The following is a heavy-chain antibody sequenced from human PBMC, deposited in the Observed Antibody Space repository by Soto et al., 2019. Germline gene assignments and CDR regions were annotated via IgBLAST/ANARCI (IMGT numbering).Heavy chain of an antibody. CDR3: TTIPLDY. V-gene: IGHV3-73*02. Sequence: EVQLVESGGGLVQPGGSLKLSCAASGFTFSGSAMHWVRQASGKGLEWVGRIRSKANSYATAYAASVKGRFTISRDDSKNPAYLKMTSLKTEDTAVYYCTTIPLDYWGQGTLVTVSS. CDR1: GFTFSGSA. J-gene: IGHJ4*02. CDR2: IRSKANSYAT.